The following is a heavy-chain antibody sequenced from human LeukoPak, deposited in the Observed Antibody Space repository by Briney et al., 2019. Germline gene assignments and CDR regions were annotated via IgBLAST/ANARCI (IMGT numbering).Heavy chain of an antibody. CDR1: GFTFSSYS. CDR3: ARPRGCGSSRCNNFDY. V-gene: IGHV3-21*01. J-gene: IGHJ4*02. D-gene: IGHD2-2*01. Sequence: PGGSLRLSCAASGFTFSSYSMNWVRQAPGKGLEWVSSINSNSRYKYYAESVKGRFTISRDNAKNSLYLQMNRLRAEDTAVYYCARPRGCGSSRCNNFDYWGQGTLVTVSS. CDR2: INSNSRYK.